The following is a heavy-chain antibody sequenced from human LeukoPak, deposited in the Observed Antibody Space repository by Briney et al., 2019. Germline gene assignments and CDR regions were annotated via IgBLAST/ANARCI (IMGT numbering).Heavy chain of an antibody. D-gene: IGHD6-13*01. J-gene: IGHJ4*03. CDR1: GFTFSSYW. V-gene: IGHV3-7*01. CDR2: IKQDGGEK. Sequence: GGSLRLSCAASGFTFSSYWMNWVRQAPGKGLEWVASIKQDGGEKSYVDSVKGRFTISRDNARNSLYLQMSSLRAEDTAVYYCARDGTAAGLYFDLWGQGTLVTVSS. CDR3: ARDGTAAGLYFDL.